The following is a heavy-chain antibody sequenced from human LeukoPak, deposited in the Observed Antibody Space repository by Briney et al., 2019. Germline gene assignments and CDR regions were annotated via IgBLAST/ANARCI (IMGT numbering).Heavy chain of an antibody. CDR3: ARGVPRRSYSSNDY. D-gene: IGHD6-13*01. CDR1: GGTFSSYA. Sequence: GSSVKVSCKASGGTFSSYAISWVRQAPGQGLEWMGRIIPILGIANYAQKLQGRVTMTTDTSTSTAYMELRSLRSDDTAVYYCARGVPRRSYSSNDYWGQGTLVTVSS. V-gene: IGHV1-69*04. CDR2: IIPILGIA. J-gene: IGHJ4*02.